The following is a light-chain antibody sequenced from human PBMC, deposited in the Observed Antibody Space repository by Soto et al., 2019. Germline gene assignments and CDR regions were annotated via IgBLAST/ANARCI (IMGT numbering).Light chain of an antibody. CDR1: QSVNNN. CDR3: QQYNKWPLT. J-gene: IGKJ3*01. Sequence: EIVMTQSPVTLSVSPGERATLSCTASQSVNNNVAWYQQKPGHTPRLIIYSASIGATGTPARFSGSGSGSDFTLTISSLQSEDVAVYYCQQYNKWPLTLGPGTKVDI. V-gene: IGKV3-15*01. CDR2: SAS.